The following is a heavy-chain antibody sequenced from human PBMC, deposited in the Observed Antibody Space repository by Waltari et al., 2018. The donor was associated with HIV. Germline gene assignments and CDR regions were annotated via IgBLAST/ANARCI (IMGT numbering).Heavy chain of an antibody. CDR1: GGSISSYY. D-gene: IGHD2-15*01. CDR3: ARERGGDIPAGSGGAFDI. V-gene: IGHV4-59*01. CDR2: IYYRGST. J-gene: IGHJ3*02. Sequence: QVQLQESGPGLVKPSETLTLTCTVSGGSISSYYWSWIRQPPGKGLEWIGYIYYRGSTNSNPALKSRVTISVDTSKNQFSLKLSSVTAADTAVYYCARERGGDIPAGSGGAFDIWGQGTMVTVSS.